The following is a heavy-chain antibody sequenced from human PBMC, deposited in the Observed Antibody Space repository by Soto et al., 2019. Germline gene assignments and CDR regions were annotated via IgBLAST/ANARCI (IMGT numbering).Heavy chain of an antibody. V-gene: IGHV4-59*01. Sequence: SETLSLTCTVSGGSISSYYWSWIRQPPGKGLEWIWYIYYSGSTNYNPSPKSRVTISVDTSKNKFSLTLSSVTAAATAVDYCGSTGVYYDILTGYDRFDYWGQGTLVTVSS. CDR2: IYYSGST. D-gene: IGHD3-9*01. CDR3: GSTGVYYDILTGYDRFDY. J-gene: IGHJ4*02. CDR1: GGSISSYY.